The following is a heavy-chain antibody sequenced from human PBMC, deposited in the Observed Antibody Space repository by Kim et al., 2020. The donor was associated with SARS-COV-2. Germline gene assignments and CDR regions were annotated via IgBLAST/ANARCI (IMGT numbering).Heavy chain of an antibody. CDR2: IIPIFGTA. Sequence: SVKVSCKASGGTFSSYAISWVRQAPGQGLEWMGGIIPIFGTANYAQKFQGRVTITADESTSTAYMELSSLRSEDTAVYYCARSRYGDYGPYYFDYWGQGTLVTVSS. V-gene: IGHV1-69*13. CDR1: GGTFSSYA. D-gene: IGHD4-17*01. CDR3: ARSRYGDYGPYYFDY. J-gene: IGHJ4*02.